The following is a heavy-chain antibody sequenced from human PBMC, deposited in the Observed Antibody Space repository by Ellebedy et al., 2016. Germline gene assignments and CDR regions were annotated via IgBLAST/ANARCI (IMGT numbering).Heavy chain of an antibody. CDR1: GLNFNTFF. Sequence: GESLKISXTASGLNFNTFFMTWVRQAPGKGLEWVSTISPGSDITRLADSVKGRFTISRDNFKNSVYLRMNSLRVEDTAVYYCRQGHYADLWGQGTLVTVFS. J-gene: IGHJ4*02. D-gene: IGHD4-17*01. CDR3: RQGHYADL. V-gene: IGHV3-23*01. CDR2: ISPGSDIT.